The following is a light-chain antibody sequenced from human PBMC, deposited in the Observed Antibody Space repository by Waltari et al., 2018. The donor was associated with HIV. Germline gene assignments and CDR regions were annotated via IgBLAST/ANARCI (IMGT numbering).Light chain of an antibody. CDR2: AAS. Sequence: DIQMTQSPSALSASVGDTVTITCRASQSIGTSLNWYQQKAGKAPRLLIYAASRLQSWVPSRFRGGGSGTDFTLTISSLEPDDFATYFCQQSFTVPYTFGLGTKVDVK. J-gene: IGKJ2*01. CDR1: QSIGTS. CDR3: QQSFTVPYT. V-gene: IGKV1-39*01.